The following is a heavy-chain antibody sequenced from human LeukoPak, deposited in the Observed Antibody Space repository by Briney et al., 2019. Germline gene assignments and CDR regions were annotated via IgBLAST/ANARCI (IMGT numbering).Heavy chain of an antibody. Sequence: GGSLRLSCAASGFTLSSYAMHWVRQAPGKGLEWVAVISYDGSNKYYADSVKGRFTISRDNSKNTLYLQMNSLRAEDTAVYYCAKDSYDSFDYWGQGTLVTVSS. V-gene: IGHV3-30-3*01. CDR1: GFTLSSYA. J-gene: IGHJ4*02. CDR2: ISYDGSNK. D-gene: IGHD4-17*01. CDR3: AKDSYDSFDY.